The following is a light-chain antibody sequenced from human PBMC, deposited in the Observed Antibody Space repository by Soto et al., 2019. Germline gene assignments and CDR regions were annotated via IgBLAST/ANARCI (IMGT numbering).Light chain of an antibody. CDR1: SSDVGAYNL. Sequence: QSALTQPASVSGSPGQSITNSCTGTSSDVGAYNLVSWYQHHPDKAPKLMISEVSNRPSGVSDRFSGSKSGNTASLTISGLQAEDEADYYCASLTTTNFVFGTGTKLTVL. CDR2: EVS. V-gene: IGLV2-14*01. CDR3: ASLTTTNFV. J-gene: IGLJ1*01.